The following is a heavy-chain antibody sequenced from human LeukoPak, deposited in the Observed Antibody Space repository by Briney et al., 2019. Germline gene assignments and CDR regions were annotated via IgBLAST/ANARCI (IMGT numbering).Heavy chain of an antibody. V-gene: IGHV1-24*01. D-gene: IGHD3-22*01. J-gene: IGHJ4*02. CDR1: GRTLTQLS. CDR2: FDPEDGET. CDR3: TTDPTYYPDSSGYLVY. Sequence: ASVTVSYKLSGRTLTQLSMYWVRQAPGKRLEGMVRFDPEDGETIYGQKFQGIITLTEDTSTDTAYMELSSLRSEDTAVYYCTTDPTYYPDSSGYLVYWGQGTLVTVSS.